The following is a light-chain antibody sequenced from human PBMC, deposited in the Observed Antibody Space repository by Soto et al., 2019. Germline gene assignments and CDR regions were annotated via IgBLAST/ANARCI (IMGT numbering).Light chain of an antibody. CDR1: QTISGW. CDR2: KAS. CDR3: QQYNSYWT. Sequence: DIQMTQSPSTLSASVGDTVTITCRASQTISGWLAWYQQRPGKAPKLLIYKASSLESGVPSRFSGSGSGTEFTLTISSMQPDDFATYYCQQYNSYWTVGQGTKVDSK. V-gene: IGKV1-5*03. J-gene: IGKJ1*01.